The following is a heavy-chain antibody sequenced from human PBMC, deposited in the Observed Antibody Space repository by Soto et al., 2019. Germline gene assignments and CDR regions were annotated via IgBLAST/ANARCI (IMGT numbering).Heavy chain of an antibody. D-gene: IGHD3-10*01. CDR1: GYSLNSDDY. Sequence: PSATLSLTCTVSGYSLNSDDYWGWIRQPPGKGLEWIASIYHSVSTFYNPSLRSRVTISIDTPKNQFPLRPTAVTRGDPAMYYRRRKAYFAAGIINVLDSWG. CDR2: IYHSVST. V-gene: IGHV4-38-2*02. J-gene: IGHJ5*01. CDR3: RRKAYFAAGIINVLDS.